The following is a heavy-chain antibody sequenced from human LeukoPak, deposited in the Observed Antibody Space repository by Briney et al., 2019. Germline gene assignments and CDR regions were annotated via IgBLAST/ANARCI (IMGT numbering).Heavy chain of an antibody. J-gene: IGHJ2*01. V-gene: IGHV3-23*01. D-gene: IGHD3-22*01. CDR3: AKDRSGYRWYFDL. CDR1: GFTFSSYG. Sequence: GGTLRLSCAASGFTFSSYGMSWVRQAPGKGLEWVSAISGSGGSTYYADSVKGRFTISRDNSKNTLYLQMNSLRAEDTAVCYCAKDRSGYRWYFDLWGRGTLVTVSS. CDR2: ISGSGGST.